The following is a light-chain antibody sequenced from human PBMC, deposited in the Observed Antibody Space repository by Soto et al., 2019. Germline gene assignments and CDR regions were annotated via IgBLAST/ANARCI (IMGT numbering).Light chain of an antibody. Sequence: SVSAYFGPSFTSTCLASQGISSWLAWYQQKPGKAPKLLIYDASNLETGVPSRFSGSGSGTDFTFTISSLQHEQNVTYYCPQDDNFLSTTFGQRARLEIK. J-gene: IGKJ5*01. V-gene: IGKV1-33*01. CDR1: QGISSW. CDR3: PQDDNFLSTT. CDR2: DAS.